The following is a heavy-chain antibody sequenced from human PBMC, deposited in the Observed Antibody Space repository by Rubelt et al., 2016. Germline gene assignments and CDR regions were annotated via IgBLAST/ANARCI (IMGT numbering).Heavy chain of an antibody. V-gene: IGHV3-74*01. CDR2: LYNDGSDI. Sequence: AASGFTFSSYSMHWVRQASGKGLVWVARLYNDGSDISYADSVKGRFTISRDNAKNSLYLQMNSLRVEDTAGYYCARDAGYSYGRNDAFDIWGQGTMVTVSS. CDR1: GFTFSSYS. CDR3: ARDAGYSYGRNDAFDI. D-gene: IGHD5-18*01. J-gene: IGHJ3*02.